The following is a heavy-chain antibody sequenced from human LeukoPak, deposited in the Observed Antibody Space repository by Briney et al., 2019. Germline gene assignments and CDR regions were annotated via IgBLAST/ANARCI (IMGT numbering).Heavy chain of an antibody. J-gene: IGHJ4*02. D-gene: IGHD2/OR15-2a*01. CDR1: GGSISSYQ. Sequence: PSETLSLTCTVSGGSISSYQWSWIRQPPGKGLEWIGNIYDSGSANYNPSLKSRVTMSVDTSKNQFSLKLSSVTAADTAVYYCARALLGSMIDYWGQGTLVTVSS. CDR2: IYDSGSA. CDR3: ARALLGSMIDY. V-gene: IGHV4-59*12.